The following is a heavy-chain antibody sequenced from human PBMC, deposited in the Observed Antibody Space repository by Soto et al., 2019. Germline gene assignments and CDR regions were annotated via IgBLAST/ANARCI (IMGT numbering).Heavy chain of an antibody. J-gene: IGHJ3*02. CDR1: GGSISSSSYY. D-gene: IGHD4-17*01. CDR3: ARHEPVTTWLFAFDI. V-gene: IGHV4-39*01. Sequence: PSETLSLTCTVSGGSISSSSYYWGWIRQPPGKGLEWIGSIYYSGSTYYNPSLKSRVTISVDTSKNQFSLKLSSVTAADTAVYYCARHEPVTTWLFAFDIWGQGTMVTVSS. CDR2: IYYSGST.